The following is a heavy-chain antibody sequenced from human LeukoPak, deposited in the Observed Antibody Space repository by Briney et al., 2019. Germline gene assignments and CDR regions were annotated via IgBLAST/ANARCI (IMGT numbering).Heavy chain of an antibody. D-gene: IGHD6-6*01. CDR1: GYTFNSSY. CDR2: INPSDDST. Sequence: ASVKVSCKASGYTFNSSYMHWVRQAPGQGLEWMGIINPSDDSTRYAQKFQGRVTMTKDTSTNTVYMHLSSLSSDDTAVYYCARDLEEYSSPDWGQGTLVTVSS. V-gene: IGHV1-46*02. CDR3: ARDLEEYSSPD. J-gene: IGHJ4*02.